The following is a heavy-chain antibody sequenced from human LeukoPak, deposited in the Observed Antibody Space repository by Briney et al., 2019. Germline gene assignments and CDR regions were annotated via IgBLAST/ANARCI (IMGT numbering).Heavy chain of an antibody. CDR3: ARHRDYYDSSGYYYEAYYFDY. CDR2: IYYSGST. D-gene: IGHD3-22*01. V-gene: IGHV4-39*01. J-gene: IGHJ4*02. CDR1: GGSISSSSYY. Sequence: SETLSLTCTVSGGSISSSSYYWGWIRQPPWKGLEWIGSIYYSGSTYYNPSLKSRVTISVDTSKNQFSLKLSSVTAADTAVYYCARHRDYYDSSGYYYEAYYFDYWGQGTLVTVSS.